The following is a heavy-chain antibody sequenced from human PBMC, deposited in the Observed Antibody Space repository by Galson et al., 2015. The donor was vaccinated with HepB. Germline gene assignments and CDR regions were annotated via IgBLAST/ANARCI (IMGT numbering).Heavy chain of an antibody. CDR3: VISTRGFSQAFDV. V-gene: IGHV3-64*01. CDR1: RITFSSYA. CDR2: ISSNGGTT. Sequence: SLRLSCAASRITFSSYAVYWIRQAPGKRLEYVSDISSNGGTTYYAKSVKGRFSISRDNSKNTVFLQMGRLRAEDSALYYCVISTRGFSQAFDVWGQGTLVTVSS. J-gene: IGHJ3*01. D-gene: IGHD3-10*01.